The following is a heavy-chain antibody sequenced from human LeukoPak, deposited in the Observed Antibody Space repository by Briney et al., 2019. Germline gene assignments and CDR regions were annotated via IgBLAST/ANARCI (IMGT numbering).Heavy chain of an antibody. Sequence: GGSLRLSCAASGFTFTSYSMNWVRQAPGKGLEWVSTISGGGGSTYYADSVKGRFTISRDNSKNTLYLQVNSLRAEDTAVYYCARDFRAAFDPWGQGTLVTVSS. CDR1: GFTFTSYS. V-gene: IGHV3-23*01. D-gene: IGHD3-10*01. J-gene: IGHJ5*02. CDR3: ARDFRAAFDP. CDR2: ISGGGGST.